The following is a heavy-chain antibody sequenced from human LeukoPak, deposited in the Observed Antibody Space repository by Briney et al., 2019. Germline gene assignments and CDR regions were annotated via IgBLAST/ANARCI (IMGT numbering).Heavy chain of an antibody. Sequence: GSSVKVSCKVCGYTLTEFSMHWVRQAPGKGLEWMGGFDPEDGETIYAQKFQGRVTMTEDTSTDTAYMELSSLRSEDTAVYYCATSAENYDFWSGPDYWGQGTLVTVSS. CDR3: ATSAENYDFWSGPDY. CDR2: FDPEDGET. V-gene: IGHV1-24*01. CDR1: GYTLTEFS. D-gene: IGHD3-3*01. J-gene: IGHJ4*02.